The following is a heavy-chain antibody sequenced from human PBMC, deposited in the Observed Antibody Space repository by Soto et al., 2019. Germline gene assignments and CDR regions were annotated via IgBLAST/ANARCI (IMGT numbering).Heavy chain of an antibody. CDR3: ARDGQDGYNYLPFDY. D-gene: IGHD5-12*01. CDR1: GFTFSSYW. J-gene: IGHJ4*02. CDR2: INSDGSST. Sequence: GGSLRLSCAASGFTFSSYWMHWVRQAPGKGLVWVSRINSDGSSTSYADSVKGRFTISRDNAKNTLYLQMNSLRAEDTAVYYCARDGQDGYNYLPFDYWGQGTLVTVSS. V-gene: IGHV3-74*01.